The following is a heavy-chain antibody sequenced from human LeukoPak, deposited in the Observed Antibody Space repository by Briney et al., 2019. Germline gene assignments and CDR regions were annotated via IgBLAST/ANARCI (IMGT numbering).Heavy chain of an antibody. D-gene: IGHD2-21*02. CDR2: ISAYNGNT. CDR3: ARAGEPYCGGDCRAENWFDP. CDR1: GYTFTSYG. Sequence: ASVKVSCKASGYTFTSYGISWVRQAPGQGLEWMGWISAYNGNTNYAQKLQGRVTMTTDTSTSTAYMELRSLRSDDTAVYYCARAGEPYCGGDCRAENWFDPWGQGTLVTVSS. V-gene: IGHV1-18*01. J-gene: IGHJ5*02.